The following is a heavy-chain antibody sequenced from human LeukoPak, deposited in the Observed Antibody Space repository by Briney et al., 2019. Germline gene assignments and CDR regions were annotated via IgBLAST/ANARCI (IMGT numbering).Heavy chain of an antibody. CDR3: ARDPGVGPLND. CDR2: MSVYSGNA. Sequence: ASVKVSCKASGYIFTDYSMAWVRQAPGQGLEWMGWMSVYSGNAKYAPRLHDRVTMTADTSTNTAYMELRSLRSDDTAVYFCARDPGVGPLNDWGQGTLVIVSS. CDR1: GYIFTDYS. V-gene: IGHV1-18*01. J-gene: IGHJ4*02.